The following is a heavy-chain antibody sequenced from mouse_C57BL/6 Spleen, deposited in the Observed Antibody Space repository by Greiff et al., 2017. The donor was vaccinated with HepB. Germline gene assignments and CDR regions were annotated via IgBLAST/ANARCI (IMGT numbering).Heavy chain of an antibody. D-gene: IGHD1-1*01. J-gene: IGHJ2*01. CDR1: GYTFTSYW. CDR2: INPSSGYT. Sequence: VKLLESGAELAKPGASVKLSCKASGYTFTSYWMHWVKQRPGQGLEWIGYINPSSGYTKYNQKFKDKATLTADKSSSTAYMQLSSLTYEDSAVYYFARDYYGSRYYFDYWGQGTTLTVSS. V-gene: IGHV1-7*01. CDR3: ARDYYGSRYYFDY.